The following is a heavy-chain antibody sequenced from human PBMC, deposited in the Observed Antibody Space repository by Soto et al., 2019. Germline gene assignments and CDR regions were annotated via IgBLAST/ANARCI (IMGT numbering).Heavy chain of an antibody. D-gene: IGHD2-21*02. V-gene: IGHV3-30*03. CDR3: ARTRCAWSDFHYCSLDV. J-gene: IGHJ6*02. CDR1: GFTFNSYG. Sequence: QVQLVESGGGVVQPGRSLRISCAASGFTFNSYGMHWVRQGPGNGLEWVAFISYDSTKTYYADSVKGRFTISRDNSNSALYVQMNSLTGEDTAVYYCARTRCAWSDFHYCSLDVWGQGTTVTVSS. CDR2: ISYDSTKT.